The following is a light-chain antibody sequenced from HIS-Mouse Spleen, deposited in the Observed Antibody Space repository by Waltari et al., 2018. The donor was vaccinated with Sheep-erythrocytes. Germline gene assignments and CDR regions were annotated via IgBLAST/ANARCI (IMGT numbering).Light chain of an antibody. J-gene: IGLJ3*02. Sequence: QSALTQPAAVSGSPGQSITISCTGTSSDVASYHLVSWYQQHPGKAPKLMIDEGSKRPSGVSNRFSGSKSGNTASLTISGLQAEDEADYYCCSYAGSSTPWVFGGGTKLTVL. CDR1: SSDVASYHL. CDR3: CSYAGSSTPWV. CDR2: EGS. V-gene: IGLV2-23*01.